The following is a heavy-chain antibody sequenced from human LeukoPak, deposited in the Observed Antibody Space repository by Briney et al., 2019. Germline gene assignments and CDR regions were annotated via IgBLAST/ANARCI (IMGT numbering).Heavy chain of an antibody. D-gene: IGHD6-6*01. CDR3: ARDWSIAAAFDY. CDR2: MNPNSGNT. J-gene: IGHJ4*02. Sequence: ASVKVSCKASGYTFTSYDINWVRQATGQGLEWMGWMNPNSGNTGYAQKFQGRVTITRNTSISTAYMELSRLRSDDTAVYYCARDWSIAAAFDYWGQGTLVTVSS. V-gene: IGHV1-8*03. CDR1: GYTFTSYD.